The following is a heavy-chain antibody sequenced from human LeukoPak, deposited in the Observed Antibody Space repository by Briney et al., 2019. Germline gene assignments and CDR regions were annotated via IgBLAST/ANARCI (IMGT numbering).Heavy chain of an antibody. J-gene: IGHJ4*02. CDR2: IKTKNDGGTE. Sequence: GGSLRLSSAASGFIFNKAWMSWVRQAPGEGPWRVGRIKTKNDGGTEDYVSPVKGRFTISRDDSKNTLYLQMNSLISDDTAIYYCTPVMVEDRGFWGQGTLVTVSS. V-gene: IGHV3-15*01. CDR3: TPVMVEDRGF. CDR1: GFIFNKAW. D-gene: IGHD2-15*01.